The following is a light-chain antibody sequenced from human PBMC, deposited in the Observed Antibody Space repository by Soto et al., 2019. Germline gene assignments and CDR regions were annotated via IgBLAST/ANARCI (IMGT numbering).Light chain of an antibody. CDR1: SSDIGAYNY. CDR3: SSYTTTSSYV. CDR2: DVR. V-gene: IGLV2-14*01. Sequence: QSALTQPASMSGSPGQSITISCTGTSSDIGAYNYVSWYQQHPGKAPKLLIYDVRYRPSGVSGRFSGSKSGNAASLTISGLQADDEADYYCSSYTTTSSYVFGTGTKVTVL. J-gene: IGLJ1*01.